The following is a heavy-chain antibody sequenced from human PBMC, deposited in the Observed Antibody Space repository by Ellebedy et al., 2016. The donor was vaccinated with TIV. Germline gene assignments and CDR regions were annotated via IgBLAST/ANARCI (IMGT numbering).Heavy chain of an antibody. V-gene: IGHV3-30-3*01. CDR1: RFTFSAYV. CDR3: ARATTTHIFFDS. J-gene: IGHJ5*01. D-gene: IGHD1-1*01. Sequence: GGSLRLSCAASRFTFSAYVMHWVRQAPGMRLEWVAIISYDGSNKYYADSVKGRFTISRDNSKNMLFLQMNSLRADDTAIYYCARATTTHIFFDSWGQGTLVSVSS. CDR2: ISYDGSNK.